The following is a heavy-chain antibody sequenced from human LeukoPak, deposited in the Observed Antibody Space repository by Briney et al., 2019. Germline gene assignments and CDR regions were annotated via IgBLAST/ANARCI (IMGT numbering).Heavy chain of an antibody. CDR1: GFTFTTYA. J-gene: IGHJ6*02. Sequence: PGGSLRLSCAASGFTFTTYAMSWVRQAPGKGLEWVSSVSKSDGTTYHADSVKGRLTISRDNSKNTLHLQMNGLRAEDTAVYYCARGSYGMDVWGQGTTVTVSS. V-gene: IGHV3-23*01. CDR3: ARGSYGMDV. CDR2: VSKSDGTT.